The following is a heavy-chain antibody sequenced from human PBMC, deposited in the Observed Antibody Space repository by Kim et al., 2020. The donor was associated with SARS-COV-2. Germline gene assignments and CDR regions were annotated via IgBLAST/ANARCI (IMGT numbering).Heavy chain of an antibody. CDR1: GFTFSSYA. CDR2: IYSGGSST. D-gene: IGHD3-22*01. V-gene: IGHV3-23*03. J-gene: IGHJ4*02. CDR3: AKEFTDYYDSSGYYGLFDY. Sequence: GGSLRLSCAASGFTFSSYAMSWVRQAPGKGLEWVSVIYSGGSSTYYADSVKGRFTISRDNSKNTLYLQMNSLRAEDTAVYYCAKEFTDYYDSSGYYGLFDYWGQGTLVTVSS.